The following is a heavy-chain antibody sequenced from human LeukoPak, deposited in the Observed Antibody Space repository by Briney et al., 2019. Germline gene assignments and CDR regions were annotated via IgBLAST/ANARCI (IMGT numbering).Heavy chain of an antibody. Sequence: SETLSLTCVVYGESFSGYSWSWIRQPPGKGLEWIGEINQRRNTNYNPSLKSRVTISIDTSKNQFSLRLSSVTAADTAVYYCARHGWHAWYFDLWGRGTLVTVSS. D-gene: IGHD6-19*01. CDR3: ARHGWHAWYFDL. J-gene: IGHJ2*01. V-gene: IGHV4-34*01. CDR2: INQRRNT. CDR1: GESFSGYS.